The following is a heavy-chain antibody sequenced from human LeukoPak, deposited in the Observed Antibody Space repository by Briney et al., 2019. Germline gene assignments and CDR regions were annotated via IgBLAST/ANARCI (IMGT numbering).Heavy chain of an antibody. Sequence: ASVKVSCKVSGYTLTELSMHWVRQAPGKGLEWMGGFDPEDGETIYAQKFQGRVTMTEDTSTDTAYMELSSLRSEDTAVYYCATTRGYYDSSGLDYWAREPWSPSPQ. CDR2: FDPEDGET. CDR1: GYTLTELS. J-gene: IGHJ4*02. CDR3: ATTRGYYDSSGLDY. D-gene: IGHD3-22*01. V-gene: IGHV1-24*01.